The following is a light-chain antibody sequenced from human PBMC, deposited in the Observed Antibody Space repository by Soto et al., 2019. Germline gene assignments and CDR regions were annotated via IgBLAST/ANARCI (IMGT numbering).Light chain of an antibody. Sequence: QSVLTQPPSVSGAPGQRATISCTGSSSNIGAGYDVHGYQQVTGTAPKLRIYANTNGPSGGPDRFSGSKSGTAASLGSTGLQVEEEADYWCASSGNSLSGSVFGGGTKLPV. CDR1: SSNIGAGYD. J-gene: IGLJ2*01. CDR2: ANT. CDR3: ASSGNSLSGSV. V-gene: IGLV1-40*01.